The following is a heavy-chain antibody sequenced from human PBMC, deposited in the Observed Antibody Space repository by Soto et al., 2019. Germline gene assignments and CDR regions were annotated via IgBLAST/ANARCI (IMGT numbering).Heavy chain of an antibody. J-gene: IGHJ4*02. Sequence: EVQLVESGGGLVQPGGSLRLSCAASGFTFSSYLMSWVRQAPGKGLEWVANIKQDGSEKYYVDSVKGRFTISRDNAKNSLYLHMNSLRAEDTAVYYCAREVWQLGTFDYWGQGTLVTVS. CDR3: AREVWQLGTFDY. V-gene: IGHV3-7*05. D-gene: IGHD6-6*01. CDR1: GFTFSSYL. CDR2: IKQDGSEK.